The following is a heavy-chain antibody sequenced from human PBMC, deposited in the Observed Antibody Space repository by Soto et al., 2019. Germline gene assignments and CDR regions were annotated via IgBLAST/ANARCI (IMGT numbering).Heavy chain of an antibody. J-gene: IGHJ4*02. Sequence: KPSETLSLTCTVSGGSISSYYWSWIRQPPGKGLEWIGYIYYSGSTNYNPSLKSRVTISVDTSKNQFSLKLSSVTAADTAVYYCAREIDGYSSYYFDFWGQGTLVTVSS. CDR1: GGSISSYY. V-gene: IGHV4-59*01. CDR2: IYYSGST. CDR3: AREIDGYSSYYFDF. D-gene: IGHD4-4*01.